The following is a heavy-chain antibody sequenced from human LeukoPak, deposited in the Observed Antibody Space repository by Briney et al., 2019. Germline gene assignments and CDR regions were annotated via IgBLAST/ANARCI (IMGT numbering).Heavy chain of an antibody. D-gene: IGHD2-2*01. CDR2: ISSSSSTI. Sequence: ETLSLTCTVSGGSISSSSYYWGWIRQPPGKGLEWVSYISSSSSTIYYADSVKGRFTISRDNAKNSLYLQMNILRAEDTAVYYCARVIVVVPAARGSDAFDIWGQGTMVTVSS. CDR3: ARVIVVVPAARGSDAFDI. CDR1: GGSISSSSYY. J-gene: IGHJ3*02. V-gene: IGHV3-48*01.